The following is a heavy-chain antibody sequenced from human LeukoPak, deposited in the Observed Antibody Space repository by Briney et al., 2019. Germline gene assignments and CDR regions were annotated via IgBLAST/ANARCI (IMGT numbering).Heavy chain of an antibody. V-gene: IGHV3-23*01. CDR3: AKDLGWGDILTGYFDY. Sequence: GGSLRLSCAASGFTFSNSAMSWVRQAPGKGLEWVSDISGGGGNRNYADSVKGRFTISRDNSKNTLDLQMNSLRAEDTAVYYCAKDLGWGDILTGYFDYWGQGTLVTVSS. CDR1: GFTFSNSA. CDR2: ISGGGGNR. D-gene: IGHD3-9*01. J-gene: IGHJ4*02.